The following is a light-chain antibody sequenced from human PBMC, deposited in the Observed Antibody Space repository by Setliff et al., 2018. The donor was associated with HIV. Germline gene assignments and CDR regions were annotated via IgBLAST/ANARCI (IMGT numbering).Light chain of an antibody. V-gene: IGLV3-21*04. CDR1: DIGSQS. Sequence: LTQPPSVSVAPGQTATLTCGGDDIGSQSVHWYQQKPGQTPVLVMRYDADRPSGIPARFSGSNSGNTATLTISRVEAGDEADYYCQVWHTNTDHLVVFGGGTKVTVL. J-gene: IGLJ2*01. CDR3: QVWHTNTDHLVV. CDR2: YDA.